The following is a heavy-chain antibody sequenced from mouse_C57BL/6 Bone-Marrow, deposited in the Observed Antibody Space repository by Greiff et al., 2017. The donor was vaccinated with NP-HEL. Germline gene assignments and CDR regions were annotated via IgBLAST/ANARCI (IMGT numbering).Heavy chain of an antibody. V-gene: IGHV1-4*01. D-gene: IGHD2-1*01. CDR2: INPSSGYT. J-gene: IGHJ2*01. Sequence: VQGVESGAELARPGASVKMSCKASGYTFTSYTMHWVKQRPGQGLEWIGYINPSSGYTKYNQKFKDKATLTADKSSSTAYMQLSSLTSEDSAVYYCARKGIIYYGNYLYYWGQGTTLTVSS. CDR1: GYTFTSYT. CDR3: ARKGIIYYGNYLYY.